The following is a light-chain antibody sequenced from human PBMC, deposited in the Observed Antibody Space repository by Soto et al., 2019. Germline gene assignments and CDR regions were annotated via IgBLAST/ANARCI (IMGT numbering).Light chain of an antibody. CDR2: GAS. V-gene: IGKV3-20*01. Sequence: EIVMTQSPATLSLSPGERATLSCRASQTIDNTLAWYQQKPGQAPRLLIDGASSRATGVPDRFSGTGSGTDFTLTISRLEPEDFAVFYCQQYGNSPITFGQGTRLEIK. CDR3: QQYGNSPIT. J-gene: IGKJ5*01. CDR1: QTIDNT.